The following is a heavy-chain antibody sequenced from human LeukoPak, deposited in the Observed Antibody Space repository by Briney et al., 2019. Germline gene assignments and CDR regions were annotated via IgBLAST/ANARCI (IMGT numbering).Heavy chain of an antibody. J-gene: IGHJ4*02. CDR2: IYTSGST. CDR3: ARGLVVVPAASPPDDY. Sequence: SETLSLTCTVSGCSISSYYWSWIRQPAGKGLEWIGRIYTSGSTNYNPSLKSRVTMSVDTSKNQFSLKLSSVTAADTAVYYCARGLVVVPAASPPDDYWGQGTLVTVSS. D-gene: IGHD2-2*01. CDR1: GCSISSYY. V-gene: IGHV4-4*07.